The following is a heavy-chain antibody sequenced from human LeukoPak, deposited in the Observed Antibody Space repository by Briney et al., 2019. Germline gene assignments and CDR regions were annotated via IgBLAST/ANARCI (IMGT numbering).Heavy chain of an antibody. CDR1: GVSISSYF. CDR2: IYYSGST. D-gene: IGHD1-26*01. CDR3: ARGLRVGNTGYYFDY. V-gene: IGHV4-59*01. J-gene: IGHJ4*02. Sequence: PSETLSLTCTVSGVSISSYFWSWIRQPPGKGLEWIGYIYYSGSTNYNPSLKSRVTISVETSKNQISLKLSSVTTADTAIYYCARGLRVGNTGYYFDYWGQGTLVTVSS.